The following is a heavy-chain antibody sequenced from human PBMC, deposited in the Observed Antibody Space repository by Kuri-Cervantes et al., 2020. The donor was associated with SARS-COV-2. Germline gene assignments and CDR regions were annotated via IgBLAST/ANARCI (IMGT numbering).Heavy chain of an antibody. J-gene: IGHJ2*01. Sequence: SETLSLTCAVYGGSFSGYYWSWIRQPPGKGLEWIGEINHSGSTNYNPSLKSRVTISVDTSKNQFSLKLSSVTAADTAVYYCASLRVENWYFDLWGRGTRVTGSS. CDR3: ASLRVENWYFDL. CDR2: INHSGST. V-gene: IGHV4-34*01. CDR1: GGSFSGYY.